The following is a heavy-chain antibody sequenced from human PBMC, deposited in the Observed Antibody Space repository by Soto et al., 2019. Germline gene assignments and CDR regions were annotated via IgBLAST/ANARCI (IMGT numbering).Heavy chain of an antibody. J-gene: IGHJ6*02. CDR2: ISWNSGSI. CDR1: GFTFDDYA. Sequence: HPGGSLRLSCAASGFTFDDYAMHWIRQAPGKGLEWVSGISWNSGSIGYADSVKGRFTISRDNAKNSLYLQMNSLRAEDTALYYCAKELAVAVAASYYYYGMDVWGQGTTVTVSS. CDR3: AKELAVAVAASYYYYGMDV. V-gene: IGHV3-9*01. D-gene: IGHD6-19*01.